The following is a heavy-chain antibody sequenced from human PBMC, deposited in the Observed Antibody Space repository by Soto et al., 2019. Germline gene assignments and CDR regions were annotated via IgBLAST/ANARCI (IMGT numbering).Heavy chain of an antibody. D-gene: IGHD6-13*01. J-gene: IGHJ1*01. CDR1: GFTFSGSA. CDR3: TVPIAAAGYKYSAEYFQH. CDR2: IRSKANSYAT. V-gene: IGHV3-73*01. Sequence: GGSLRLSCAASGFTFSGSAMHWVRQASGKGLEWVGRIRSKANSYATAYAASVKGRFTISRDDSKNTAYLQMNSLKTEDTAVYYCTVPIAAAGYKYSAEYFQHWGQGTLVTVSS.